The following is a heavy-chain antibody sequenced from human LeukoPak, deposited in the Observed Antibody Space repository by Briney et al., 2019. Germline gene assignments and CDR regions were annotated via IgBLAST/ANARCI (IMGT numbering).Heavy chain of an antibody. V-gene: IGHV3-7*01. CDR2: IKEDGSEK. CDR1: GFTFSSYW. Sequence: PGGSLRLSCAASGFTFSSYWMSWVRQTPGKGLEWVANIKEDGSEKYYVDSVKGRFTISRDNAKNSLYLQMNSLRAEDTAVYYCAREIGWELYTFDYWGQGTLVTVSS. CDR3: AREIGWELYTFDY. D-gene: IGHD1-26*01. J-gene: IGHJ4*02.